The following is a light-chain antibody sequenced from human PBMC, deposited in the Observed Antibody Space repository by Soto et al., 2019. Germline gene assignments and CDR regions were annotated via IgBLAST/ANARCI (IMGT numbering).Light chain of an antibody. Sequence: QSVLTQPPSVSGAPGQRVTISCTGSSSNIGAGYDVHWYQQLPGTAPKLLIYGNSNRTSGVPDRFSGSKSDTSASLAITGRQAEDEADYFCQSYDSSLSGYVFGTGTKLTVL. CDR2: GNS. CDR1: SSNIGAGYD. J-gene: IGLJ1*01. V-gene: IGLV1-40*01. CDR3: QSYDSSLSGYV.